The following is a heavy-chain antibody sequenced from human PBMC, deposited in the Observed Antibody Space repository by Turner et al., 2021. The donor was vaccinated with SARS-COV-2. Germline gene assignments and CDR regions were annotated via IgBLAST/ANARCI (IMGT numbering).Heavy chain of an antibody. CDR2: IYSGGST. J-gene: IGHJ4*02. Sequence: EVQLVESGGGLVQPGGSLRLSCAASGFTVSSTYMGWVRQAPGKGLGWVSVIYSGGSTSYADSVKGRFTISRDNSKNTLYLQMNSLRAEDTAVYYCARDLEAAAGPWGQGTLVTVSS. CDR3: ARDLEAAAGP. D-gene: IGHD6-13*01. CDR1: GFTVSSTY. V-gene: IGHV3-66*01.